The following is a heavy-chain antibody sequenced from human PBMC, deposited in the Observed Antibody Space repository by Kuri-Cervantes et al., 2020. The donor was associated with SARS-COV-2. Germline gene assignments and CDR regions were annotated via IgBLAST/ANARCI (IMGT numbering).Heavy chain of an antibody. CDR3: TRDLVRGADPSFDY. CDR1: GFTVSTNF. D-gene: IGHD3-10*01. V-gene: IGHV3-49*04. J-gene: IGHJ4*02. CDR2: IRSKAYGGTT. Sequence: GGSLRLSCAASGFTVSTNFMSWVRQAPGKGLEWVGFIRSKAYGGTTEYAASVKGRFTISRDDSKSIAYLQMNSLKTEDTAVYYCTRDLVRGADPSFDYWGQGTLVTVSS.